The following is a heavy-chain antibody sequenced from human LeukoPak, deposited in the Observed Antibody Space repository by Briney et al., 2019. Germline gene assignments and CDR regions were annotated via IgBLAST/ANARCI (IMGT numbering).Heavy chain of an antibody. J-gene: IGHJ6*03. CDR3: ARAGYDFWSGFTYYYYMDV. D-gene: IGHD3-3*01. V-gene: IGHV1-8*03. CDR1: GYTFTSYD. Sequence: ASVKVSCKASGYTFTSYDINWVRQATGQGLEWMGWMNPNSGNTGYAQKFQGRVTITRNTSISTAYMELSSLRSEDTAVYYCARAGYDFWSGFTYYYYMDVWGKGTTVTVSS. CDR2: MNPNSGNT.